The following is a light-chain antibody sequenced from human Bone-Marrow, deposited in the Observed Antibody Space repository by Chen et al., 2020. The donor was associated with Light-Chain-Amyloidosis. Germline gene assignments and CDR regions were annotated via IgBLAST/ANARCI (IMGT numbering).Light chain of an antibody. CDR3: QQYGTSPLT. Sequence: EIVLTQPPGTLSLSAGEGAHLSCRASQTISSNYLTWYQQTFGQAPRLLTYGSSIRATGIPDRFTGSGSGTDFTLTINRLEPEDFAMYYCQQYGTSPLTFGGGTKVEIK. V-gene: IGKV3-20*01. CDR1: QTISSNY. CDR2: GSS. J-gene: IGKJ4*01.